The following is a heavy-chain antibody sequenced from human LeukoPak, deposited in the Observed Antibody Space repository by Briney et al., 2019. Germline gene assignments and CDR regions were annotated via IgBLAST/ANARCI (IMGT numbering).Heavy chain of an antibody. CDR2: INHSGSI. Sequence: SETLPLTCAVYGESFSVYYWSWIRQPPGKGLEWIGEINHSGSINYNPSLKSRVTVSVDTSKNQFSLKLSSVTAADTAVYYCASSYYYGSGSYRPFYFDYWGQGTLVTVSS. D-gene: IGHD3-10*01. CDR1: GESFSVYY. J-gene: IGHJ4*02. CDR3: ASSYYYGSGSYRPFYFDY. V-gene: IGHV4-34*01.